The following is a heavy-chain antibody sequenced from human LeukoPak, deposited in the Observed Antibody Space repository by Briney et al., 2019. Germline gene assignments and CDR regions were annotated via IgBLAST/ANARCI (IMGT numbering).Heavy chain of an antibody. CDR2: IYYSGST. J-gene: IGHJ6*02. V-gene: IGHV4-31*03. Sequence: SETLSLTCTVSGGSISSGSYYWSWIRQHPGKGLEWIGYIYYSGSTYYNPSLKSRITISVDTSKNQFSLKLSSVAAADTAVYCCARVKTTILYGMDVWGQGTTVTVSS. D-gene: IGHD2-21*02. CDR1: GGSISSGSYY. CDR3: ARVKTTILYGMDV.